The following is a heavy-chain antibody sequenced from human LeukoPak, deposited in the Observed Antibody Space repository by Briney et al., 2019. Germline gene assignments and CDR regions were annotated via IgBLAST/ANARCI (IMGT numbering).Heavy chain of an antibody. D-gene: IGHD6-13*01. Sequence: ASVKVSCKASGYTFTSYAMNWVRQAPGQGLERMGWINTNTGNPTYAQGFTGRFVFSLDTSVSTAYLQISSLKAEDTAVYYCASPYSSSWLYFDYWGQGTLVTVSS. J-gene: IGHJ4*02. CDR3: ASPYSSSWLYFDY. CDR1: GYTFTSYA. V-gene: IGHV7-4-1*02. CDR2: INTNTGNP.